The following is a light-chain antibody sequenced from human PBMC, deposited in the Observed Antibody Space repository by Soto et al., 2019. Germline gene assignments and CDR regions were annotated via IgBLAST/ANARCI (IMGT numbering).Light chain of an antibody. Sequence: QSALTQPASVSGSPGQSITISCTGTSSDVGTYNYVSWYQQHPGKAPKVMIYDVSNRPSGVSNRFSGSKSCNTASLTISGLQAEDEADYYCSSYTASSTSVIFGGGTKLTVL. J-gene: IGLJ2*01. V-gene: IGLV2-14*03. CDR2: DVS. CDR1: SSDVGTYNY. CDR3: SSYTASSTSVI.